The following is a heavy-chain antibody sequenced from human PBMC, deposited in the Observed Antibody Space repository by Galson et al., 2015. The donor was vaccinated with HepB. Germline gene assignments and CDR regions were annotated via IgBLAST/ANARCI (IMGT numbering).Heavy chain of an antibody. J-gene: IGHJ6*02. Sequence: SLRLSCAASGFTFSSYSMNWVRQAPGKGLEWVSSISSSSSYIYYADSVKGRFTISRDNAKNSLYLQMNSLRAEDTAVYYCARDLDSSGWYFVSAVGPDYYYGMDVWGQGTTVTVSS. CDR3: ARDLDSSGWYFVSAVGPDYYYGMDV. CDR1: GFTFSSYS. D-gene: IGHD6-19*01. CDR2: ISSSSSYI. V-gene: IGHV3-21*01.